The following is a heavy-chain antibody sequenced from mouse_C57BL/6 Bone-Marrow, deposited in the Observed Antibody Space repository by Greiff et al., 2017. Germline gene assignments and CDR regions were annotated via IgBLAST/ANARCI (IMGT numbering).Heavy chain of an antibody. V-gene: IGHV1-19*01. J-gene: IGHJ2*01. Sequence: VQLQQSGPVLVKPGASVKMSCKASGYTFTDYYMNWVKQSHGKSLEWIGVINPYNGGTSYNQKFKGKATLTVDKSSSTAYMELNSLTSEDSAVYYGAAPGGDYFDYWGQGTTRTVSS. D-gene: IGHD3-1*01. CDR2: INPYNGGT. CDR3: AAPGGDYFDY. CDR1: GYTFTDYY.